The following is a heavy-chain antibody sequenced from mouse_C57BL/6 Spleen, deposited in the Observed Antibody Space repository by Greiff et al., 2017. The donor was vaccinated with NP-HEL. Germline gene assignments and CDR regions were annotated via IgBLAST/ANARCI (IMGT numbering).Heavy chain of an antibody. D-gene: IGHD1-1*01. J-gene: IGHJ1*03. Sequence: QVQLQQSGAELVRPGSSVKLSCKASGYTFTSYWMDWVKQRPGQGLEWIGNIYPSDSETHYNQKFKDKATLTVDKSSSTAYMQLSSLTSEDSAVYYCARDFYGRGYFDVWGTGTTVTVSS. CDR3: ARDFYGRGYFDV. CDR1: GYTFTSYW. V-gene: IGHV1-61*01. CDR2: IYPSDSET.